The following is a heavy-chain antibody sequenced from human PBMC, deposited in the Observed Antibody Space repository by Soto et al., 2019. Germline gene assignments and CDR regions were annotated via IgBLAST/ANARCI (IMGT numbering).Heavy chain of an antibody. Sequence: GGSLRLSCAASGFTFSSYGMHWVRQAQGKGTEWVAGKWYDGSNKYYADSVKGRYTISRDNSKNTLYLQMNSLRAEETAVYYFARDGYCSGGSCYSVPVFDYWGQGTLVTVSS. D-gene: IGHD2-15*01. J-gene: IGHJ4*02. CDR3: ARDGYCSGGSCYSVPVFDY. V-gene: IGHV3-33*01. CDR2: KWYDGSNK. CDR1: GFTFSSYG.